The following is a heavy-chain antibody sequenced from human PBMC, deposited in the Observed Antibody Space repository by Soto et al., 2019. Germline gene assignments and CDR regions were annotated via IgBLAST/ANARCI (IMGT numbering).Heavy chain of an antibody. V-gene: IGHV3-74*01. J-gene: IGHJ3*02. CDR2: INSDGSST. CDR1: GFTFSSYW. D-gene: IGHD2-15*01. Sequence: EVQLVESGGGLVQPGGSLRLSCAASGFTFSSYWMHWVRQAPGKGLVWVSRINSDGSSTSYADSVKGRFTISRDNAKNTLDLQMNSLRAEDTAVYYCARDDKLGYCSGGSCYPHDAFDIWGQGTMVTVSS. CDR3: ARDDKLGYCSGGSCYPHDAFDI.